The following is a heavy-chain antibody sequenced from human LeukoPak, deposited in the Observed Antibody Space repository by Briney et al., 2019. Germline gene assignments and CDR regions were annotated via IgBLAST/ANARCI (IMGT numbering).Heavy chain of an antibody. Sequence: SETLSLTCTVSGGSISSGDYYWSWIRQPPGKGLEWIGYIYYSGSTYYNPSLKSRVTISVDTSKNQFSLKLSPVTAADTAVYYCARPGSYYETSDAFDIWGQGTMVTVSS. CDR3: ARPGSYYETSDAFDI. V-gene: IGHV4-30-4*08. CDR2: IYYSGST. CDR1: GGSISSGDYY. J-gene: IGHJ3*02. D-gene: IGHD1-26*01.